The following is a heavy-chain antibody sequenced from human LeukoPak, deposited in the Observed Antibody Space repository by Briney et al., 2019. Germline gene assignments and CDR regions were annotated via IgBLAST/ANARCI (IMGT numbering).Heavy chain of an antibody. V-gene: IGHV3-21*01. Sequence: GGSLRLSCAASGFTFRSYTLNWVRQAPGKGLEWVSSITSSSIDIYYADSVKGRFAISRDNAKNSLYLQMNSLRAEDTAVYYCARASYCGGDCYRGYFDLWGRGTLVTVSS. CDR3: ARASYCGGDCYRGYFDL. D-gene: IGHD2-21*02. CDR2: ITSSSIDI. J-gene: IGHJ2*01. CDR1: GFTFRSYT.